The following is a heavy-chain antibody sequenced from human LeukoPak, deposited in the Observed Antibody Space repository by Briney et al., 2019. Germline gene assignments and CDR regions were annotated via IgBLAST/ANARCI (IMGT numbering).Heavy chain of an antibody. CDR3: ARAADNWVFYYFDS. Sequence: TGGSLRLSCAASGFTFSDFAIHWVRQAPGKGLEWVAAISFDGSNKYYADSVEGRFTISRDNSKNTLYLHMNSLRAEDTAVYSCARAADNWVFYYFDSWGQGTLVTVSS. J-gene: IGHJ4*02. CDR2: ISFDGSNK. V-gene: IGHV3-30-3*01. CDR1: GFTFSDFA. D-gene: IGHD3-16*01.